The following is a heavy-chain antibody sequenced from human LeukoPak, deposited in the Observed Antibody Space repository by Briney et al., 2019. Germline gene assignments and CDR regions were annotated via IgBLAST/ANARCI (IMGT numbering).Heavy chain of an antibody. D-gene: IGHD3-22*01. CDR2: IGHDGADK. Sequence: GRSLRLSCAASGFTFSHYALHWVRQAPGKGLEWAALIGHDGADKYYADSVKGRFLISRDNSKNMLFLQMNSLIIEDTAVYYCARNSDYYDYSPQSVWGQGTLVTVS. V-gene: IGHV3-30*04. CDR1: GFTFSHYA. J-gene: IGHJ4*02. CDR3: ARNSDYYDYSPQSV.